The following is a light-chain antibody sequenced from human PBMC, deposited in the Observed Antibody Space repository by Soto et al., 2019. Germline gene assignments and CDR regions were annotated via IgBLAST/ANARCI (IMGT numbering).Light chain of an antibody. CDR1: QTIGRNY. Sequence: EIVLTQSPGTLSLSPGETATLSCRASQTIGRNYLGWYQQKPGQAPKLLIYWASTRESGVPDRFSGSGSGTDFTLTISSLQAEDVAVYYCQQYYSTPKTFGQGTKLEIK. J-gene: IGKJ2*01. CDR2: WAS. CDR3: QQYYSTPKT. V-gene: IGKV4-1*01.